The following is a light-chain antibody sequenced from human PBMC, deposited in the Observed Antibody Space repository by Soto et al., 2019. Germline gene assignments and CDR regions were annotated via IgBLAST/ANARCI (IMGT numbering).Light chain of an antibody. Sequence: QSVLTQPPSVSAAPGQKVTISCSGSSFNIGNNYVSWYQQFPGTAPKLLIYDNNERASGIPDRFSGSKSGTSATLGITGLQTGDEADYYCGTWDSSLSAVVFGGGTKLTVL. CDR2: DNN. V-gene: IGLV1-51*01. CDR1: SFNIGNNY. J-gene: IGLJ2*01. CDR3: GTWDSSLSAVV.